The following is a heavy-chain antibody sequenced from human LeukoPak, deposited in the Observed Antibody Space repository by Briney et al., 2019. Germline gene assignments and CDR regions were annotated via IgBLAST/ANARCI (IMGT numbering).Heavy chain of an antibody. J-gene: IGHJ6*04. CDR3: ARDRIAAAGRGYYYYYGMDV. V-gene: IGHV1-69*13. D-gene: IGHD6-13*01. Sequence: SVTVSCKASGGTFSSYAISWVRQAPGQGLEWMGGIIPIFGTANYAQKFQGRVTITADESTSTAYMELSSLRSEDTAVYYCARDRIAAAGRGYYYYYGMDVWGKGTTVTVSS. CDR1: GGTFSSYA. CDR2: IIPIFGTA.